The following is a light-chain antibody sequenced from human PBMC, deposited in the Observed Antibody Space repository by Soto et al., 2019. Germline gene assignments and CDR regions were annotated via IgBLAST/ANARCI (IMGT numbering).Light chain of an antibody. Sequence: QSALTQPASVSGSPGGSITIPSTGTSSDVGSYNLVSWYQQLPGKAPKVIICEVNKRPSGVSYRFSGSKSGNTASLTISGLQTEDEADYYCCSYAGTVAYVFGTGTKVTVL. CDR1: SSDVGSYNL. CDR3: CSYAGTVAYV. CDR2: EVN. V-gene: IGLV2-23*02. J-gene: IGLJ1*01.